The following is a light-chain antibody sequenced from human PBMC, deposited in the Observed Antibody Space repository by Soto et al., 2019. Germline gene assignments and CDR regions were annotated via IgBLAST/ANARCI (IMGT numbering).Light chain of an antibody. J-gene: IGKJ4*01. Sequence: DLQMTQSPSSLSASVGDRVTITCQASQDISNYLNWYQQKPGKAPKLLIYDASNLERGVPSRFSGSGSGTDFTFTISSLQPEDIATYYCQQYDNLPPLLTFGGGTKVEIK. CDR2: DAS. CDR1: QDISNY. CDR3: QQYDNLPPLLT. V-gene: IGKV1-33*01.